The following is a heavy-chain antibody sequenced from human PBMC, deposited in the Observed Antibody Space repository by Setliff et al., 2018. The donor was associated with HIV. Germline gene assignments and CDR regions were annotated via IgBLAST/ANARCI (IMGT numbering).Heavy chain of an antibody. J-gene: IGHJ4*02. CDR3: ARGFYGDYYFDY. Sequence: PGESLKISCKGSGYSFTSNWISWVRQMAGKGLEWMGKIDPSDSNTNYSPSFQGHVTISVDRSISTAYLQWSSLKASDTAMYYCARGFYGDYYFDYWGQGTLVTVSS. V-gene: IGHV5-10-1*01. CDR1: GYSFTSNW. D-gene: IGHD4-17*01. CDR2: IDPSDSNT.